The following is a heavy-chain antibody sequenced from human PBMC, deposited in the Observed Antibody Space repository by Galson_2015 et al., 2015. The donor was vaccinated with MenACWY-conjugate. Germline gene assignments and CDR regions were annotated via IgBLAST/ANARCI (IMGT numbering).Heavy chain of an antibody. CDR3: AKTRGASFYFDS. Sequence: SLRLSCAASGFTFSDYSLNWVRQAPGKGLVWVSRINPGGSSTTYADSVKDRFTISRDNAKNTLYLQMNSLRPEDTAVFYCAKTRGASFYFDSWGQGTLVTVSS. CDR1: GFTFSDYS. CDR2: INPGGSST. D-gene: IGHD1-26*01. V-gene: IGHV3-74*01. J-gene: IGHJ4*02.